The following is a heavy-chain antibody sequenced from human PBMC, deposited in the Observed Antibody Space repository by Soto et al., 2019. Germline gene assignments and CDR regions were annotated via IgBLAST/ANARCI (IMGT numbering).Heavy chain of an antibody. CDR2: IYYSGST. D-gene: IGHD3-22*01. Sequence: SETLSLTCTVSGGSICSGGYYWSWIRQHPGKGLEWIGYIYYSGSTYYNPSLKSRVTISVDTSKNQFSLKLSSVTAADTAVYYCAREQPYYDSSGSTRWFDPWGQGTLVTVSS. CDR3: AREQPYYDSSGSTRWFDP. CDR1: GGSICSGGYY. V-gene: IGHV4-31*03. J-gene: IGHJ5*02.